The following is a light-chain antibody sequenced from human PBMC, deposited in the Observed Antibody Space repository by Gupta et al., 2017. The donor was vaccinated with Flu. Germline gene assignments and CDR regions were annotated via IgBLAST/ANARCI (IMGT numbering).Light chain of an antibody. J-gene: IGKJ4*01. V-gene: IGKV3-20*01. CDR1: QSVSSSY. CDR3: QQCENSPLT. Sequence: GTLSLSPGERATLSCRASQSVSSSYLAWYQQKPGQAPRLLIYDASSRATDIPDRFSGSGSGTDFTLTISSLEPEDFAEYYCQQCENSPLTFGGGTKVEIK. CDR2: DAS.